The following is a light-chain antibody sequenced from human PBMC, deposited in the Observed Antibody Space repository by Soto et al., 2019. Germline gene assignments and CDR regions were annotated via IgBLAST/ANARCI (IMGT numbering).Light chain of an antibody. CDR2: DVT. V-gene: IGLV2-14*01. J-gene: IGLJ1*01. CDR3: SSYTTSSSYV. CDR1: SSDVGGYIY. Sequence: QSFLTQPASLSGSPGQSITISCTGTSSDVGGYIYVSWYQQHPGKAPKLMIYDVTSRPSGVSYRFSGSKSGNTASLTISGLQAEDEADYYCSSYTTSSSYVFGTGTKVTGL.